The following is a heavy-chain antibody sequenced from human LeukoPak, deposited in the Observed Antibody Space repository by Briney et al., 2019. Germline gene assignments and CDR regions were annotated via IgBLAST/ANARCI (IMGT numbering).Heavy chain of an antibody. CDR1: GFTFSSYG. CDR3: AFPNGDIPLYYMDV. V-gene: IGHV3-30*02. CDR2: IRYDGSNK. Sequence: PGGSLRLSCAASGFTFSSYGMHWVRQAPGKGLEWVAFIRYDGSNKYYADSVKGRFTISRDNSKNTLYLQMNSLRAEDTAVYYCAFPNGDIPLYYMDVWGKGTTVTISS. D-gene: IGHD3-9*01. J-gene: IGHJ6*03.